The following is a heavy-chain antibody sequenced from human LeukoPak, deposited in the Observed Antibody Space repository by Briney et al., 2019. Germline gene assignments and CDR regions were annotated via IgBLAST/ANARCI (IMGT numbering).Heavy chain of an antibody. Sequence: SQTLSLTCAVSGGSISSGGYSWSWIRQPPGKGLEWIGYIYHSGSTYYNPSLKSRVTISVDRSKNQFSLKLSSVTAADTAVYYCARDGYAYWFDPWGQGTLVTVSS. CDR2: IYHSGST. D-gene: IGHD5-12*01. J-gene: IGHJ5*02. CDR1: GGSISSGGYS. V-gene: IGHV4-30-2*01. CDR3: ARDGYAYWFDP.